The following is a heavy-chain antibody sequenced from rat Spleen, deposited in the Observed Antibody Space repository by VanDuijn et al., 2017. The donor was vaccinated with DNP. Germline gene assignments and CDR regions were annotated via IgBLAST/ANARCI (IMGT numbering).Heavy chain of an antibody. V-gene: IGHV3-1*01. Sequence: ESGPGLVQPSQSLSLTCSVTGYSITSNYWAWIRKFPGNKMEWIGYINYSGSTGYNPSLKSRISITRDTSKNQFFLQLNSVTTEDTATYYCARGVSSYYGYNSYWYFDFWGPGTMVTVSS. D-gene: IGHD1-9*01. CDR2: INYSGST. CDR3: ARGVSSYYGYNSYWYFDF. J-gene: IGHJ1*01. CDR1: GYSITSNY.